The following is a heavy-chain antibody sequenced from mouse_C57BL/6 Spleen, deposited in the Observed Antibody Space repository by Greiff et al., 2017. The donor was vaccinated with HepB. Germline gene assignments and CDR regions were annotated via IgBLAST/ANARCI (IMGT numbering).Heavy chain of an antibody. CDR1: GYTFTSYT. J-gene: IGHJ2*01. Sequence: VQLVESGAELARPGASVKMSCKASGYTFTSYTMHWVKQRPGQGLEWIGYINPSSGYTKYNQKFKDKATLTADKSSSTAYMQLSSLTSEDSAVYYCAREETAQDFDYWGQGTTLTVSS. CDR2: INPSSGYT. D-gene: IGHD3-2*02. V-gene: IGHV1-4*01. CDR3: AREETAQDFDY.